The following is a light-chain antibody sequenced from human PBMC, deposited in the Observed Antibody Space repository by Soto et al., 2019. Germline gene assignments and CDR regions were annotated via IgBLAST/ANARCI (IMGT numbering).Light chain of an antibody. Sequence: DIQMTQSPSFLSASVGDRVTISCRASQGISSYLAWYQHKPGKAPNLLISAASTLQSGVPSRFSGSGSGTELTLTISSLQPEDFATYYCQQLNSYPLSFGGGTKVDIK. V-gene: IGKV1-9*01. CDR1: QGISSY. J-gene: IGKJ4*01. CDR2: AAS. CDR3: QQLNSYPLS.